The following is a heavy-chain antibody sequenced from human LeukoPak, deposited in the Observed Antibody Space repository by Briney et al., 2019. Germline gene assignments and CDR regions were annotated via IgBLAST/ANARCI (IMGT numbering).Heavy chain of an antibody. D-gene: IGHD6-13*01. CDR3: AREGIAAARYYYYGMDV. Sequence: SETLSLTCTVSGGSISSYYWSWIRQPAGKGLEWIGRIYTSGSTNYNPSLKSRVTMSVDTSKNQFSLKLSSVTAADTAVYYCAREGIAAARYYYYGMDVWGQGPTVTVSS. J-gene: IGHJ6*02. CDR2: IYTSGST. V-gene: IGHV4-4*07. CDR1: GGSISSYY.